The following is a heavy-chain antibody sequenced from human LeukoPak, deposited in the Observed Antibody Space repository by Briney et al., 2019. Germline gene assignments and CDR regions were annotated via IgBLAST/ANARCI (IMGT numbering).Heavy chain of an antibody. CDR2: ISSSSSYI. D-gene: IGHD3-22*01. J-gene: IGHJ3*02. V-gene: IGHV3-21*01. CDR1: GFTVSRNY. CDR3: ARVGSYYDGSGYYPGAFDI. Sequence: PGGSLRLSCAASGFTVSRNYMSWVRQAPGKGLEWVSSISSSSSYIYYADSVKGRFTISRDNAKNSLYLQMNSLRAEDTAVYYCARVGSYYDGSGYYPGAFDIWGQGTMVTVSS.